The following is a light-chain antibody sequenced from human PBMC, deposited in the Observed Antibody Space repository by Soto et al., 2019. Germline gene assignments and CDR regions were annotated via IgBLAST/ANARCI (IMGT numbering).Light chain of an antibody. J-gene: IGKJ1*01. CDR3: QQYDSVLGT. CDR2: AAS. V-gene: IGKV1-8*01. Sequence: AIRMTQSPSSLSASTGARVTITCRASQGISSYLAWYQQKPGKAPKLLIYAASTLQSGVPSRFSGSGSGTDFTLTISSLQPDDFATYYCQQYDSVLGTFRPGTKVEI. CDR1: QGISSY.